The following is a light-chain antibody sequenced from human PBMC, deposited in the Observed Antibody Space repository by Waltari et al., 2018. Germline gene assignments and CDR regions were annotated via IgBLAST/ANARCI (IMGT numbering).Light chain of an antibody. V-gene: IGKV4-1*01. CDR2: WAS. Sequence: DVVMPQSPDSLPGSLGERATINRKPSQSVLYSSNNNNYLAWYQQKPGQPPKLFIYWASTRESGVPDRFSGSGSGTDFTLTISSLQAEDVAVYYWQQYDTTPPTFGQGTRLEIK. CDR1: QSVLYSSNNNNY. J-gene: IGKJ5*01. CDR3: QQYDTTPPT.